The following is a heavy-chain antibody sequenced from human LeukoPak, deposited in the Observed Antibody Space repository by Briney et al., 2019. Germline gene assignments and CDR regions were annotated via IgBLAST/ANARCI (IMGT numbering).Heavy chain of an antibody. CDR1: GDSIRRNY. V-gene: IGHV4-59*08. J-gene: IGHJ4*02. CDR3: AAYRSGTHYNSYYFDD. D-gene: IGHD3-10*01. CDR2: IHYSGNT. Sequence: PSETLSLTCSISGDSIRRNYWSWIRQPPGKGLEWIGYIHYSGNTNYNPSLKSRVSISVDTSKNQFSLKLTSVTAADTAVYYCAAYRSGTHYNSYYFDDWGQGTPVTVSS.